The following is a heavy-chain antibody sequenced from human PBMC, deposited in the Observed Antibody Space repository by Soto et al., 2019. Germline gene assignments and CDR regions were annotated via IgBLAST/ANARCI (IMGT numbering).Heavy chain of an antibody. V-gene: IGHV3-74*01. CDR3: ARDARSLYYDFWSGYQTNYYYYAMDV. CDR1: GFTFSSYW. J-gene: IGHJ6*02. Sequence: GGSLRLSCAASGFTFSSYWMHWVRQAPGKGLVWVSRINSDGSSTSYVDSVKGRFTISRDNAKNSLYLQMNSLRAEDTAVYYCARDARSLYYDFWSGYQTNYYYYAMDVWGQGTTVTVS. CDR2: INSDGSST. D-gene: IGHD3-3*01.